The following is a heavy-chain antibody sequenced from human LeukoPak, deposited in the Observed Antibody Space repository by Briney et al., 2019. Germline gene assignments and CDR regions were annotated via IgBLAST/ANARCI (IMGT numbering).Heavy chain of an antibody. CDR1: GGTFSSYA. D-gene: IGHD3-3*01. Sequence: SVKVSCKASGGTFSSYAISWVRQAPGQGLEWMGGIIPIFGTANYAQKFQGRVTITTDESTSTAYMELSSLRSEDTAVYYCASGITIFGVVIPPLDYWGQGTQVTVSS. CDR3: ASGITIFGVVIPPLDY. J-gene: IGHJ4*02. CDR2: IIPIFGTA. V-gene: IGHV1-69*05.